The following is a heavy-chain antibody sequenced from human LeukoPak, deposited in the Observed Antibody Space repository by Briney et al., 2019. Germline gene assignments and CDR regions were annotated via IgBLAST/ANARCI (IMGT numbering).Heavy chain of an antibody. D-gene: IGHD1-26*01. CDR2: VYYSGRT. CDR3: ARTFSESYYYYGMDV. Sequence: SETLSLTCTVSGGSVSSYYWSWIRQPPGKGLEWIGYVYYSGRTNYNPSLKSRVTISVDTSKNQFSLKLSSVTAADTAVYYCARTFSESYYYYGMDVWGQGTTVTVSS. CDR1: GGSVSSYY. V-gene: IGHV4-59*02. J-gene: IGHJ6*02.